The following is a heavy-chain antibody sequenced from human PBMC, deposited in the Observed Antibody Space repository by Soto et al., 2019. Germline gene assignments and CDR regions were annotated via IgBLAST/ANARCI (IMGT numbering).Heavy chain of an antibody. V-gene: IGHV1-2*04. J-gene: IGHJ4*02. Sequence: ASVKVSCKASGYTFTGYYMHWVRQAPGQGLEWMGWINPNSGGTNYAQKFQGWVTMTRDTSISTAYMELSRLRSDDTAVYYCARALRRSIAAADTNFDYWGQGTLVTVSS. CDR2: INPNSGGT. CDR3: ARALRRSIAAADTNFDY. D-gene: IGHD6-13*01. CDR1: GYTFTGYY.